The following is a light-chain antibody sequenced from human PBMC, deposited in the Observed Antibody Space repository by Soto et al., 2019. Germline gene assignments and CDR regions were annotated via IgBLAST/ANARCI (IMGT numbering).Light chain of an antibody. J-gene: IGLJ2*01. V-gene: IGLV1-51*01. CDR3: AAWDDSPNGVV. CDR2: ENN. CDR1: SSNIGNNY. Sequence: QSVLTQPPSVSAAPGQKVTISCSGSSSNIGNNYVSWYQQLPGTAPKLLIYENNKRPSGIPDRFSGSKSGTSASLAISGLLSEDEADYYCAAWDDSPNGVVFGGGTKLTVL.